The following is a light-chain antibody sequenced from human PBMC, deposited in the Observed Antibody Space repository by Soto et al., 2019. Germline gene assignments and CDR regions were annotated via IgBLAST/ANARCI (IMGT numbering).Light chain of an antibody. CDR2: GAS. CDR1: QRVSSN. Sequence: VLTQSPGTLSLSPRARATLSCRASQRVSSNLAWYPQKPGQAPRLLIYGASTRATGVPARFSGSGSGTAFTLTLSSLQSEDFANYYCQPYYNWPPFTFGQGTKVDIK. CDR3: QPYYNWPPFT. J-gene: IGKJ3*01. V-gene: IGKV3-15*01.